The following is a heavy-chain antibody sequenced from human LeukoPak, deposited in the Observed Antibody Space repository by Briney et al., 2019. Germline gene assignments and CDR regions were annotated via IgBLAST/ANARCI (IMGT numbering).Heavy chain of an antibody. CDR3: ARRGNSLDY. V-gene: IGHV4-59*01. CDR1: VGPISTYY. CDR2: IYYSRST. D-gene: IGHD4-23*01. J-gene: IGHJ4*02. Sequence: SQTLSLTCTVSVGPISTYYGSCIPQPPGQGREWCGYIYYSRSTYYNPSLKGRVAISVDTSKNQFSLKLGSVTAADTAVYYCARRGNSLDYWGQGTLVTVSS.